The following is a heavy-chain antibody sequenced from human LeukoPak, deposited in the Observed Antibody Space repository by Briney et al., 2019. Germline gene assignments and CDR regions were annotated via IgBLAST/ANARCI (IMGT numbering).Heavy chain of an antibody. D-gene: IGHD1-26*01. CDR2: ISGRSSTI. CDR3: ARDRIKSGSYYFDY. J-gene: IGHJ4*02. V-gene: IGHV3-48*01. CDR1: AFTFSDYS. Sequence: GGSLRLSCAASAFTFSDYSMNWVRQAPGKGLEWVSYISGRSSTIYYADSVKGRFTISRDNAKNSMYLQMNSLRAEDTAVYYCARDRIKSGSYYFDYWGQGTLVTVPS.